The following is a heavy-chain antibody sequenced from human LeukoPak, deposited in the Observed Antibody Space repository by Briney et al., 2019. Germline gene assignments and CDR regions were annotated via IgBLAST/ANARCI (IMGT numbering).Heavy chain of an antibody. CDR3: ARHEEEDGYNAKTLDY. Sequence: SETLSLTCIVSGGSISGSNYYWGWLRQPPGMGLEWIGSIFYSGRTYFNPSLKSRVTISVDTSKNQFSLRLSSVTAADTAVYYCARHEEEDGYNAKTLDYWGQGALVTVSS. CDR1: GGSISGSNYY. J-gene: IGHJ4*02. V-gene: IGHV4-39*01. D-gene: IGHD5-24*01. CDR2: IFYSGRT.